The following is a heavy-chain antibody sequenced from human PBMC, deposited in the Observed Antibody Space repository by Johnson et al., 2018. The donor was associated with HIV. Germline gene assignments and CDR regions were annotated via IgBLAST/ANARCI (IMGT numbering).Heavy chain of an antibody. V-gene: IGHV3-23*04. J-gene: IGHJ3*02. D-gene: IGHD3-22*01. CDR2: VSGSGDDT. CDR3: AKGDTSGYYYDALDI. CDR1: GFTFNSYA. Sequence: VQLVESWGGLVQPGGSLRLSCAASGFTFNSYAMTWVRQAPGKGLEWVSSVSGSGDDTYYADSVKGRFTISRDNSKNALYLQVISLRAEDTAVYYCAKGDTSGYYYDALDILGQGTMVTVSS.